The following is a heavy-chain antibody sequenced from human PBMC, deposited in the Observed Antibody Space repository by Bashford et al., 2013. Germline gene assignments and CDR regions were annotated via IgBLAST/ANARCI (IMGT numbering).Heavy chain of an antibody. CDR1: GTSFSNCF. CDR2: INHNGYT. J-gene: IGHJ5*01. Sequence: SETLSLTCAVSGTSFSNCFWSWIRQAPGKGLEWIGEINHNGYTNYNPSLKSRVTLSVDKSNNQFSLRLNSMTAADTAVYYCARGVIYTSSPWTKQKKQLLDSVGPRNPGPPSPQ. CDR3: ARGVIYTSSPWTKQKKQLLDS. D-gene: IGHD3-16*01. V-gene: IGHV4-34*01.